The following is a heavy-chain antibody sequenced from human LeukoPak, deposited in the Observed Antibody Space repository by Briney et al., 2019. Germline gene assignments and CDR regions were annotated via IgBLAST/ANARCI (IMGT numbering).Heavy chain of an antibody. CDR2: IYAGDSDT. D-gene: IGHD6-13*01. J-gene: IGHJ4*02. Sequence: WESLKISCKGSGYRFTSYWIGWVRQMPGKGLEWMAIIYAGDSDTRYSPSFQGQVTISVDKSISTAYLQWSSLKASDTAIYYCVTAAHFDYWGQGTLVTVSS. CDR1: GYRFTSYW. V-gene: IGHV5-51*01. CDR3: VTAAHFDY.